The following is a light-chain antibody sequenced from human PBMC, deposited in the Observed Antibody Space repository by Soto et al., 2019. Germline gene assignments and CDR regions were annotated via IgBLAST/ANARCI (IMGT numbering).Light chain of an antibody. CDR2: DAS. CDR3: QQFNSYLFT. V-gene: IGKV1-13*02. CDR1: QGISSA. J-gene: IGKJ5*01. Sequence: AIQLTQSPSSLSASVGDRVTITCRASQGISSALAWYQQKPGKAPKLLIYDASSLESGVPSRFSGSGSGTDFTLTISSLQPEDFATYYCQQFNSYLFTFGQGTRLEIK.